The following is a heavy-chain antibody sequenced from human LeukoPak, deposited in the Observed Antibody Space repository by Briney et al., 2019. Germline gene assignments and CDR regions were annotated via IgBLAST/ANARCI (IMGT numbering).Heavy chain of an antibody. D-gene: IGHD3-22*01. CDR2: IYYSGST. CDR3: ARADDSSGTLFDY. V-gene: IGHV4-59*01. J-gene: IGHJ4*02. CDR1: GGSISSYY. Sequence: PSETLSLTCTVSGGSISSYYWSWIRQPPGKGLEWIGYIYYSGSTNYNPSLKSRVTISVDTSKNQFSLKLSSVTAADTAVYYCARADDSSGTLFDYWGQGTLVTVSS.